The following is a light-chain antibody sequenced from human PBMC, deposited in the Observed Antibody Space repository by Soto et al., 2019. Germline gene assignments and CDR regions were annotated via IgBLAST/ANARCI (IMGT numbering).Light chain of an antibody. J-gene: IGKJ1*01. V-gene: IGKV1-6*01. Sequence: AIPRTQSPSSRSASVGDRVNISCRASQGIGNALGWYPQKPGKPPNVLIYKATNLQSGVPSRFSGSGSGTELSLTISSLQPDDFATSYCQQYNVYWSFGPGTKV. CDR1: QGIGNA. CDR2: KAT. CDR3: QQYNVYWS.